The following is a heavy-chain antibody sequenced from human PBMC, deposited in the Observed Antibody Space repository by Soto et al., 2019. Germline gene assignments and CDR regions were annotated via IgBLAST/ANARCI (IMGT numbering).Heavy chain of an antibody. CDR2: IYYSGST. CDR1: GGSISSYY. V-gene: IGHV4-59*01. CDR3: ARALIVTGYYIHDAFDI. Sequence: PSETLSLTCTVSGGSISSYYWSWIRQPPGKGLEWIGYIYYSGSTNYNPSLKSRVTISVDTSKNQFSLKLSSVTAADTAVYYCARALIVTGYYIHDAFDIWGQGTMVTVSS. J-gene: IGHJ3*02. D-gene: IGHD3-9*01.